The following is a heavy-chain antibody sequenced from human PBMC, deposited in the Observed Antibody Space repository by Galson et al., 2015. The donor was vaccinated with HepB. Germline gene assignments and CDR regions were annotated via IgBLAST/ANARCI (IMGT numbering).Heavy chain of an antibody. CDR2: ISSSSSYI. V-gene: IGHV3-21*04. CDR1: GFTFSSYS. D-gene: IGHD1-14*01. J-gene: IGHJ4*02. CDR3: AKNHEPRYFDY. Sequence: SLRLSCAASGFTFSSYSMNWVRQAPGKGLEWVSSISSSSSYIYYADSVKGRFTISRDNSKNTLYLQMNSLRAEDTAVYYCAKNHEPRYFDYWGQGTLVTVST.